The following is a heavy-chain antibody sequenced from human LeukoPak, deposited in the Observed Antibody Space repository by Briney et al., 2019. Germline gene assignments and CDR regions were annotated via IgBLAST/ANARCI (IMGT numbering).Heavy chain of an antibody. CDR3: ARESMYDYGDGNYFFYYLDV. CDR2: IYSSGSA. J-gene: IGHJ6*03. Sequence: PSETLSLTCTFSSDPMTYIFWSWLRQPAGKGLEWIGRIYSSGSAHYNPSLKSRVTMSVDTSKNQFSLNLSSVTAADTAVYYCARESMYDYGDGNYFFYYLDVWGQGTTVTVSS. D-gene: IGHD4-17*01. V-gene: IGHV4-4*07. CDR1: SDPMTYIF.